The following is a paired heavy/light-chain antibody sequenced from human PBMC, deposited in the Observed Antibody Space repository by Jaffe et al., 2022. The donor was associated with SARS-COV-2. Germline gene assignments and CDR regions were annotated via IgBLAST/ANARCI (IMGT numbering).Heavy chain of an antibody. CDR1: GGTFSSYT. CDR3: ARDQMRFGTVAGTGGWFDP. D-gene: IGHD6-19*01. CDR2: IIPILGIA. J-gene: IGHJ5*02. V-gene: IGHV1-69*08. Sequence: QVQLVQSGAEVKKPGSSVKVSCKASGGTFSSYTISWVRQAPGQGLEWMGRIIPILGIANYAQKFQGRVTITADKSTSTAYMELSSLRSEDTAVYYCARDQMRFGTVAGTGGWFDPWGQGTLVTVSS.
Light chain of an antibody. V-gene: IGKV4-1*01. J-gene: IGKJ1*01. CDR1: QSVLYSSNNKNY. CDR3: QQYYSTPT. CDR2: WAS. Sequence: DIVMTQSPDSLAVSLGERATINCKSSQSVLYSSNNKNYLAWYQQKPGQPPKLLIYWASTRESGVPDRFSGSGSGTDFTLTISSLQAEDVAVYYCQQYYSTPTFGQGTKVEIK.